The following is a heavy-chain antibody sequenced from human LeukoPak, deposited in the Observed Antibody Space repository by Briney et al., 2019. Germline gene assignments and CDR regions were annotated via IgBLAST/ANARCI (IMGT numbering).Heavy chain of an antibody. J-gene: IGHJ5*02. D-gene: IGHD2-2*01. CDR2: IYYSGST. V-gene: IGHV4-30-4*01. CDR1: GPSISSGDYY. Sequence: SETLSLTCTVSGPSISSGDYYWSWIRQPPGKGLEWIGYIYYSGSTYYNPSLKSRVTISVDTSKNQFSLKLSSVTAADTAVYYCARGRTVPAAILWFDPWGQGTLVTVSS. CDR3: ARGRTVPAAILWFDP.